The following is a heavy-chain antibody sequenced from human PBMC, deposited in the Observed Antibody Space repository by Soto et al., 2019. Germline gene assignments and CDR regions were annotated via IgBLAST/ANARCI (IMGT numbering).Heavy chain of an antibody. J-gene: IGHJ6*02. CDR1: GFTFSSYW. V-gene: IGHV3-7*01. D-gene: IGHD6-6*01. CDR2: IKQDGSEK. CDR3: ARTGLTYSSSSLYYYYYGMDV. Sequence: HPGGSLRLSCAASGFTFSSYWMSWVRQAPGKGLEWVANIKQDGSEKYYVDSVKGRFTISRDNAKNSLYLQMNSLRAEDTAVYYCARTGLTYSSSSLYYYYYGMDVWGQGTTVTVSS.